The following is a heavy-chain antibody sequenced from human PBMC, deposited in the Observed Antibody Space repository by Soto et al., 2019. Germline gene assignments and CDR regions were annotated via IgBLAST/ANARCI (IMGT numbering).Heavy chain of an antibody. CDR2: INPNSGGT. CDR3: ARDPGYSSSWSELSYYYYGMDV. CDR1: GYTFTGYY. V-gene: IGHV1-2*04. Sequence: ASVKVSCKASGYTFTGYYMHWVRQAPGQGLEWMGWINPNSGGTNYAQKFQGWVTMTRDTSISTAYMELSRLRSDDTAVYYCARDPGYSSSWSELSYYYYGMDVWGQGTTVTVSS. D-gene: IGHD6-13*01. J-gene: IGHJ6*02.